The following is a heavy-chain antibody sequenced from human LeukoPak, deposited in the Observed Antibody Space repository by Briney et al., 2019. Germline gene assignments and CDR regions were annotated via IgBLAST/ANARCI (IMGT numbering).Heavy chain of an antibody. D-gene: IGHD5-24*01. Sequence: GASVKVSCKASGYTFTSNGINWVRQAPGQGLEWMGWISAYNGDTNYAQKLQGRVTMTTDTSTNAAYMELRSLRSDDTAVYYCARGGRSMATYDYWGQGTLVTVSS. CDR1: GYTFTSNG. CDR3: ARGGRSMATYDY. CDR2: ISAYNGDT. V-gene: IGHV1-18*01. J-gene: IGHJ4*02.